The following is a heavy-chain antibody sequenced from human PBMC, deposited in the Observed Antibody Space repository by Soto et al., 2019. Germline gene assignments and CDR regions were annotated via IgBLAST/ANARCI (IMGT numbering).Heavy chain of an antibody. V-gene: IGHV3-23*01. Sequence: GGSLRLSCAASGFSFGSYALSWVRQAPGKGLEWVSTISGSDGKTFYAYAVKGRFSISRDTSQNTLYLQMNSLRADDTAIYYCARWSYLDYWGQGTRVTVSS. CDR2: ISGSDGKT. D-gene: IGHD3-3*01. CDR3: ARWSYLDY. J-gene: IGHJ4*02. CDR1: GFSFGSYA.